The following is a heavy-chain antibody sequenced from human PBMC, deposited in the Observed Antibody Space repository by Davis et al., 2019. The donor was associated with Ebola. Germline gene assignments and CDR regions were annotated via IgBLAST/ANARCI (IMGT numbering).Heavy chain of an antibody. D-gene: IGHD2-15*01. V-gene: IGHV3-7*01. J-gene: IGHJ6*02. CDR3: ARRIKGDGRGGVDV. Sequence: PGGSLRLSCEASGFRFSGYWMSWVRQTPEKGLEFVGNINQDESVKNYMDSVKGRFTISRDNAKDSLSLNMNALRQDDTAVYYCARRIKGDGRGGVDVWGQGTSVTVSS. CDR2: INQDESVK. CDR1: GFRFSGYW.